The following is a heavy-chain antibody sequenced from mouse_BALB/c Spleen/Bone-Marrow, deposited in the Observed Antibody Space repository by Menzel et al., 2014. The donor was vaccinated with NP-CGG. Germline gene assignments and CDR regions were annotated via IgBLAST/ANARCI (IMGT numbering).Heavy chain of an antibody. V-gene: IGHV4-1*02. J-gene: IGHJ3*01. D-gene: IGHD2-3*01. CDR3: ARLGYYGWFAY. Sequence: QSGGSLKLSCAASGFDFSRYWMSWVRQAPGKGLQWIGEINPESNTINYTPSLKDKFIISRDNAKNTLYLQMSKVRSEDTALYCCARLGYYGWFAYWGQGTLVTVSA. CDR1: GFDFSRYW. CDR2: INPESNTI.